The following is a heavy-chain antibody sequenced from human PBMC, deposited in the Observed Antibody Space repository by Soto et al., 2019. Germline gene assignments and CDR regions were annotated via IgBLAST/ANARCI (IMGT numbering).Heavy chain of an antibody. Sequence: SETLSLTCTVSGGSINTYFWSWLRQPPGKGLEWIGYIYYSGSTNYNPSLKSRVTISLDTSKNQFSLRLSSVTAADTAVYYCASDAKGSSYFDYWGQGALVTVSS. V-gene: IGHV4-59*01. CDR3: ASDAKGSSYFDY. CDR2: IYYSGST. J-gene: IGHJ4*02. D-gene: IGHD2-15*01. CDR1: GGSINTYF.